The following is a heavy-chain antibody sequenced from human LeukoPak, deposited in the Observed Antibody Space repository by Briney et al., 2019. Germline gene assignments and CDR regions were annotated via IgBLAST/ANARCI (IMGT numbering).Heavy chain of an antibody. CDR1: GFTFSSYG. D-gene: IGHD3-3*01. V-gene: IGHV3-30*02. Sequence: GGXLXXSCAASGFTFSSYGMHWVGQAPGKGLEGVAFIRYDGRKKYYADSVKGGFTISRDNSKNTLYMQMNSLRAEDTAVYYCAKDFWSGHAYYFVYCGQGTLVTVSS. CDR2: IRYDGRKK. CDR3: AKDFWSGHAYYFVY. J-gene: IGHJ4*02.